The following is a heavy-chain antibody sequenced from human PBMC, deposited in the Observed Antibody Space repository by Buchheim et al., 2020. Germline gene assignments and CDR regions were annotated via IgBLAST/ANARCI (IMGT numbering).Heavy chain of an antibody. V-gene: IGHV1-46*01. J-gene: IGHJ4*02. Sequence: QVQLVQSGTEVKKPGASVKVSCKASGYTFTSYYMNWVRQAPGQGLEWMGIINPNGGTTNYAQKFQGRVTMTRDTSTSTVYMELSSLRTVDTAIYFCARAWAARLYFDDWGQGTL. CDR1: GYTFTSYY. D-gene: IGHD6-25*01. CDR3: ARAWAARLYFDD. CDR2: INPNGGTT.